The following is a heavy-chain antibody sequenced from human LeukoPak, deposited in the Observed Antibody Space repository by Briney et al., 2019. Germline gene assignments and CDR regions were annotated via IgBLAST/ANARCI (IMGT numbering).Heavy chain of an antibody. J-gene: IGHJ3*02. CDR1: GGSISSGGYY. CDR2: IYYSGST. D-gene: IGHD2-2*02. V-gene: IGHV4-31*03. Sequence: PSETPSLTCTVSGGSISSGGYYWSWIRQHPGKGLEWIGYIYYSGSTYYNPSLKSRVTISVDTSKNQFSLKLSSVTAADTAVYYCARGSYHNSLTAVYCSSTSCYTGAFDIWGQGTMVTVSS. CDR3: ARGSYHNSLTAVYCSSTSCYTGAFDI.